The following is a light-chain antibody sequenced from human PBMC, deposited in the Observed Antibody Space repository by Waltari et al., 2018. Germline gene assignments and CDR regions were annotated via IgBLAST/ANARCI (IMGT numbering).Light chain of an antibody. J-gene: IGKJ1*01. CDR3: QQYYNTPPT. V-gene: IGKV4-1*01. CDR2: WAS. Sequence: DIVMTQSPDSLTVSPGERDTINCRSSQSVSDHVNNKNFLAWYRQKPGQPPTLLISWASTREFGVPDRFSGSASGTEFNLTISSLQAEDVAVYYCQQYYNTPPTFGQGTKVEIK. CDR1: QSVSDHVNNKNF.